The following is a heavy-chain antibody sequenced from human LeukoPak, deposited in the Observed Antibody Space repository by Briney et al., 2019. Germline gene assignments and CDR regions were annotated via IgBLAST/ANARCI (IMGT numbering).Heavy chain of an antibody. CDR2: VGSGGTR. Sequence: GGSLRLSCAASGFNFNIYTMSWVRQAQGKGLEWISAVGSGGTRNYADSVKGRFTISRDNSANTVSLQMDSLRADDTAMYYCAKMRGMPREAYHFDRWGQGTLVAVSS. D-gene: IGHD1-26*01. CDR3: AKMRGMPREAYHFDR. CDR1: GFNFNIYT. J-gene: IGHJ4*02. V-gene: IGHV3-23*01.